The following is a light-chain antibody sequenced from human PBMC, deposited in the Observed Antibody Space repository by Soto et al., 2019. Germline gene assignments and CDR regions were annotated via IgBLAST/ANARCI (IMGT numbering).Light chain of an antibody. Sequence: QLVLTQSPSASASLGASVKLTCTLSSGHSSYAIAWHQQQPEKGPRYLMKINSDGSHYKGDGIPYRFSGSSSGAERYLTISSLQSEDEADYYCQTWGTGMVFGGGTKLTVL. CDR1: SGHSSYA. J-gene: IGLJ2*01. CDR2: INSDGSH. CDR3: QTWGTGMV. V-gene: IGLV4-69*01.